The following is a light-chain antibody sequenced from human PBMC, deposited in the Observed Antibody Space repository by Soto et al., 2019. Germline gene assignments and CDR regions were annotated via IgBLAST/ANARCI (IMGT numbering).Light chain of an antibody. V-gene: IGKV1-39*01. CDR3: QQSYSTTWT. J-gene: IGKJ1*01. Sequence: DIQMTQSPSSLSASVGDRVTITCRASQSISSYLNWYQQKPGKAPKLLIYAASSLQSGVPSRFSGSGSETDFTLTISSLQPEDFATYSCQQSYSTTWTFGQGTTGDIK. CDR1: QSISSY. CDR2: AAS.